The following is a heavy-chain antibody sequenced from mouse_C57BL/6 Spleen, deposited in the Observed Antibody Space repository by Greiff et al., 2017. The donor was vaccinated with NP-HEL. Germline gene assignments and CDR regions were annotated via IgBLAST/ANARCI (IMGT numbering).Heavy chain of an antibody. D-gene: IGHD2-5*01. CDR2: IDPSDSYT. Sequence: QVQLQQPGAELVKPGASVKLSCKASGYTFTSYWMQWVKQRPGQGLEWIGEIDPSDSYTNYNQKFKGKATLTVDTSSSTAYMQLSSLTSEDSAVYYCARGGYSNYFYAMDYWGQGTSVTVSS. J-gene: IGHJ4*01. V-gene: IGHV1-50*01. CDR3: ARGGYSNYFYAMDY. CDR1: GYTFTSYW.